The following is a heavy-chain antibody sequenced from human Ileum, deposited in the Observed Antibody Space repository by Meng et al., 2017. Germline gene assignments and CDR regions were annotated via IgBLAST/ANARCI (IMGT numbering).Heavy chain of an antibody. D-gene: IGHD7-27*01. J-gene: IGHJ4*02. CDR2: ICYSGNT. V-gene: IGHV4-39*01. CDR1: GGSIRSSSHC. CDR3: ARRTGEVDLLDY. Sequence: QLQLQESGPGLVKPSETLSLRCTVSGGSIRSSSHCCDWIRQPPGKGLEWIGSICYSGNTYYNPSLKSRVSMSVDTSKKQISLKLNSVTAADTAVYYCARRTGEVDLLDYWGQGTLVTVSS.